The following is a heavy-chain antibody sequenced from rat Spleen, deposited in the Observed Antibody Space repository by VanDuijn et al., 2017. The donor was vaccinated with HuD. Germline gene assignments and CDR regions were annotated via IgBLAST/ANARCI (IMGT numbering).Heavy chain of an antibody. CDR2: INPDGSST. V-gene: IGHV5-29*01. CDR1: GFTFSSNW. Sequence: EVQLVESGGGLVQPGRSLKLSCAASGFTFSSNWLNWIRQAPGKGLEWVATINPDGSSTYYRDSVKGRFTISRANAKSTLNLQMDSLRSEDTATYYCARRHYGYTDYFDYWGQGVMVTVSS. J-gene: IGHJ2*01. CDR3: ARRHYGYTDYFDY. D-gene: IGHD1-9*01.